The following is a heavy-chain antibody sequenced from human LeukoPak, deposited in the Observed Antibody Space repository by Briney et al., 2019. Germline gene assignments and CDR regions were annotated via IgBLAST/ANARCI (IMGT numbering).Heavy chain of an antibody. CDR1: GYSISSGYY. D-gene: IGHD3-22*01. CDR2: IYHSGST. Sequence: SETLSLTCTVSGYSISSGYYWCWIRQPPGKGLEWIGSIYHSGSTYYNPSLKSRVTISVDTSKNQFSLKLSSVTAADTAVYYCASGYYYDSSGSDAFDIWGQGTMVTVSS. CDR3: ASGYYYDSSGSDAFDI. J-gene: IGHJ3*02. V-gene: IGHV4-38-2*02.